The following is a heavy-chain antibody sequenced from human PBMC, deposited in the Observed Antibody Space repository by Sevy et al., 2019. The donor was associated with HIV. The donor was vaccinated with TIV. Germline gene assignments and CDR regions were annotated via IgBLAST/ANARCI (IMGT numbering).Heavy chain of an antibody. CDR3: ATVSRGANYYDSSGGFDY. CDR1: GYTLTELS. D-gene: IGHD3-22*01. V-gene: IGHV1-24*01. CDR2: FDPEDGET. J-gene: IGHJ4*02. Sequence: ASVKVSCKVSGYTLTELSMHWVRQAPGKGLEWMGGFDPEDGETIYAQKFQGRVTMTEDTSTDTADMELSSLRSEDPAVYYCATVSRGANYYDSSGGFDYWGQGTLVTVSS.